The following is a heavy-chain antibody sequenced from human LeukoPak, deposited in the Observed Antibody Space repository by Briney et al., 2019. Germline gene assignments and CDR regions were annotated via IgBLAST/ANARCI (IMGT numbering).Heavy chain of an antibody. V-gene: IGHV4-4*07. D-gene: IGHD7-27*01. CDR2: IYTSGST. CDR3: ARGYNWGSPTRNFYYLDV. J-gene: IGHJ6*03. CDR1: GGSISSYY. Sequence: PSETLSLTCTVSGGSISSYYWSWFRQPAGKGLEWIGRIYTSGSTNYNPSLKSRVTMSVDTSKNQFSLKLRSVTAADTAVYYCARGYNWGSPTRNFYYLDVWGKGTTVTVSS.